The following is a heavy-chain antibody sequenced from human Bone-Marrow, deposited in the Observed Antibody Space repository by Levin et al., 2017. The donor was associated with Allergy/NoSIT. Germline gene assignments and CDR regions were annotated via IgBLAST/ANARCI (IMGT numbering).Heavy chain of an antibody. CDR1: KFTLSNYG. Sequence: LSLTCAASKFTLSNYGMHWVRQAPGKGLEWVAIIWYGDGKTYYADSVKGRFTISRDNSKNTLYLQMNGLRAEDTAVYYCARAEEQLVVGGFDYWGQGTLVTVSS. D-gene: IGHD6-13*01. J-gene: IGHJ4*02. CDR3: ARAEEQLVVGGFDY. CDR2: IWYGDGKT. V-gene: IGHV3-33*01.